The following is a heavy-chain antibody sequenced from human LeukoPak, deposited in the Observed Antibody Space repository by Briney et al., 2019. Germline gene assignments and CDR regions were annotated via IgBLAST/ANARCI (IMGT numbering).Heavy chain of an antibody. Sequence: RASVTVSFKASGYMFTNYDINWVRQAPGQGLEWMGWMNPQSGNTGYAQEFRGRVTITRDTSITTAYMELSSLRSEDTAVYYCARGPNYSNFGSAYYYYMDVWGKGTTVTVSS. CDR2: MNPQSGNT. J-gene: IGHJ6*03. V-gene: IGHV1-8*03. CDR3: ARGPNYSNFGSAYYYYMDV. D-gene: IGHD4-11*01. CDR1: GYMFTNYD.